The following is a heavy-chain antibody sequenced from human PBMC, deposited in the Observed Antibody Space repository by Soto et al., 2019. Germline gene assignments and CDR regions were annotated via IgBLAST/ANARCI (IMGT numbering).Heavy chain of an antibody. V-gene: IGHV1-69*12. D-gene: IGHD4-4*01. CDR1: GGTFSSYA. J-gene: IGHJ6*02. CDR3: ASPPRSNRYYYGMDV. Sequence: QVQLVQSGAEVKKPGSSVKVSCKASGGTFSSYAISWVRQAPGQGLEWMGGIIPIFGTANYAQKFQGRVTITADESTSTAYMEPSSLRSEDTAVYYCASPPRSNRYYYGMDVWGQGTPVTVSS. CDR2: IIPIFGTA.